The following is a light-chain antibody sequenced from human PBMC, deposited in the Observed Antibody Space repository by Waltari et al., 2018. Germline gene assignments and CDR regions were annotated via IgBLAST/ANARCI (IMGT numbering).Light chain of an antibody. CDR3: QVWDIVSDWV. CDR1: YISTKE. CDR2: DGV. Sequence: SYVVTQAPSVSVAPRQTATITCGGNYISTKEVHRYQQRPGQAPVLFVYDGVDRPSGIPERFSGSRSGHTATLTIFRVEAGEEADYYCQVWDIVSDWVFGGGTKLTVL. J-gene: IGLJ3*02. V-gene: IGLV3-21*02.